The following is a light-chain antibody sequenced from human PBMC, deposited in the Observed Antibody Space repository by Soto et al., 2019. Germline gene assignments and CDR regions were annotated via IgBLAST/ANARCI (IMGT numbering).Light chain of an antibody. J-gene: IGLJ1*01. CDR2: DVT. Sequence: SALTQPASVSGSPGQSITISCTGTSSDVGGYNSVSWYRQYPGKAPKLIIFDVTDRPSGISTRFSGSKSGNTASLTISGLQAEDEAVFSCTSYTSSSTTVFGTGTKLTVL. CDR3: TSYTSSSTTV. CDR1: SSDVGGYNS. V-gene: IGLV2-14*01.